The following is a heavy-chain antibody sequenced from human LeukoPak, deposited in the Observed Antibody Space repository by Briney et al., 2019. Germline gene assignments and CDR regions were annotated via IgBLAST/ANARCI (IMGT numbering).Heavy chain of an antibody. CDR2: INSDGSST. V-gene: IGHV3-74*01. Sequence: AGGSLRLSCAASGFTFSSYWMHWVRRVPGKGLVWVSRINSDGSSTSYADSVKGRFTISRDNAKNTLYVQMNSLRAEDTAVYYCSTGSGHASDIWGRGTMVTVSS. J-gene: IGHJ3*02. D-gene: IGHD3-10*01. CDR3: STGSGHASDI. CDR1: GFTFSSYW.